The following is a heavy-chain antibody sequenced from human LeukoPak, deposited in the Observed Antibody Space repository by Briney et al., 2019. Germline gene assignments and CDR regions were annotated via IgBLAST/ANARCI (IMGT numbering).Heavy chain of an antibody. Sequence: GGSLRLSCGASGFTFNTYAMNWVRQAPGKGLEWVSLISGSGDRTFYADSVKGRFTISRDNSKNTLYLQMNSLRAEDTAVYFCAKGRRAPLVGTSTKSWLDYWGQGALVTVSS. J-gene: IGHJ4*02. CDR3: AKGRRAPLVGTSTKSWLDY. V-gene: IGHV3-23*01. CDR1: GFTFNTYA. D-gene: IGHD1-26*01. CDR2: ISGSGDRT.